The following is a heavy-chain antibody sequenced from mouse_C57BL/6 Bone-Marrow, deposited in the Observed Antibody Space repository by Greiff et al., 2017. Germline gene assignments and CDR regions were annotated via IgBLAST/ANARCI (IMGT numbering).Heavy chain of an antibody. D-gene: IGHD2-5*01. CDR1: GYAFRGNC. Sequence: QVQLKESGAELVKPGASVKFSCKASGYAFRGNCWNGVKQRLGRGLEGIGRFYPGDGDTNYNGKFKGKAALTADKSSNTAYMQLSSLTSEDSAVYFCARSAYYSNYGFAYWGQGTLVTVSA. CDR2: FYPGDGDT. J-gene: IGHJ3*01. CDR3: ARSAYYSNYGFAY. V-gene: IGHV1-80*01.